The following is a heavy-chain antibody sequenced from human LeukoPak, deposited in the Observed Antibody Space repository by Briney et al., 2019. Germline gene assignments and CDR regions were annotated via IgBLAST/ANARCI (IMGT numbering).Heavy chain of an antibody. J-gene: IGHJ4*02. Sequence: GRSLRLSCAASGFTFSSYGMHWVRQAPGKGLEWVAVISYDGSNKYYADSVKGRFTISRDNSKSTLYLQMNSLRAEDTAVYYCAKSFGSGSYSNNPLDYWGQGTLVTVSS. CDR3: AKSFGSGSYSNNPLDY. CDR2: ISYDGSNK. V-gene: IGHV3-30*18. CDR1: GFTFSSYG. D-gene: IGHD3-10*01.